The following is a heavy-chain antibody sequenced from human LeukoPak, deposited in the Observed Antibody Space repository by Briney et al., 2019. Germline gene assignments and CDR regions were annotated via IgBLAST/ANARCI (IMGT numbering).Heavy chain of an antibody. Sequence: SETLSLTCTVSGGSISSNYWSWIRQPPGKGLEWIGYIYYRGSTNCNPSLKSRVTTSVDTSKNQFSLKLRSVTAADTAVYYCARYYCTNGVCYYFDYWGQGTLVTVSS. CDR3: ARYYCTNGVCYYFDY. J-gene: IGHJ4*02. CDR1: GGSISSNY. D-gene: IGHD2-8*01. V-gene: IGHV4-59*01. CDR2: IYYRGST.